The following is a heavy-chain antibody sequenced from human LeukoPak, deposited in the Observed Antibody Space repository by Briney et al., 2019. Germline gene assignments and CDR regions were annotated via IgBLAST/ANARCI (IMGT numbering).Heavy chain of an antibody. Sequence: PGGSMRLSSAASGVSFSNYAMSWGRQAPGGGLQLGSAISTDGGSTYSADSVKGRFTISRDNSKNTLFLQMNNLRAEDTALYYCAKDYRGSVTEWGQGTLVTVSS. CDR3: AKDYRGSVTE. CDR2: ISTDGGST. V-gene: IGHV3-23*01. J-gene: IGHJ4*02. D-gene: IGHD1-26*01. CDR1: GVSFSNYA.